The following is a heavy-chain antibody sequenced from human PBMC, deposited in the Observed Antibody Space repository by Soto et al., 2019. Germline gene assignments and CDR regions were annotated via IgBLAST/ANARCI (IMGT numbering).Heavy chain of an antibody. CDR2: IRTTSTII. CDR3: AREGFSSGWRLDP. J-gene: IGHJ5*02. Sequence: VQLVESGGGLVKPGGSLRLSCAASGFACSDYSMNWVRQAPVKGLEWVSFIRTTSTIIYYAASVKGRFTISRDDAKNSLYLQMNSLRDEDTAVYYCAREGFSSGWRLDPWGQGTLVTVSS. D-gene: IGHD6-19*01. V-gene: IGHV3-48*02. CDR1: GFACSDYS.